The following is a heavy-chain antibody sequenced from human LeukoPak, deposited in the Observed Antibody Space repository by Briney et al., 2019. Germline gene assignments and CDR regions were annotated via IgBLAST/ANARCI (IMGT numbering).Heavy chain of an antibody. V-gene: IGHV3-74*01. CDR3: ARAPYYDFWSGYPPDY. CDR2: INSDGSST. D-gene: IGHD3-3*01. J-gene: IGHJ4*02. Sequence: GGSLRLSCAASGCTFRSYWMHWVRQAPGKGLVWVSRINSDGSSTNYADSVKGRFTISRDNAKNTLYLQMNSLRAEDTAVYYCARAPYYDFWSGYPPDYWGQGTLVTVSA. CDR1: GCTFRSYW.